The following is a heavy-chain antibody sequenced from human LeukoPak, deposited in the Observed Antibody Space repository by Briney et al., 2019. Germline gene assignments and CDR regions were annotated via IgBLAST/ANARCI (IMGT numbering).Heavy chain of an antibody. Sequence: ASVKVSCKASGYTFTGYYMHWVRQAPGQGLEWMGWINPNSGGTNYAQKFQGRVTMTRDTSISTAYMELSRLRSDEPAVDYCARAGIPWVVAATMGFDYWGQGTLVTVSS. CDR1: GYTFTGYY. J-gene: IGHJ4*02. D-gene: IGHD1-26*01. V-gene: IGHV1-2*02. CDR3: ARAGIPWVVAATMGFDY. CDR2: INPNSGGT.